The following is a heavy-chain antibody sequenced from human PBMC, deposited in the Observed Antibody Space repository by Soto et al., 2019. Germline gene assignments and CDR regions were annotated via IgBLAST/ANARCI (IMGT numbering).Heavy chain of an antibody. CDR2: INHSGST. CDR3: ARESYDFWSGYPPLLGY. D-gene: IGHD3-3*01. Sequence: SETLSLTCAVYGGSFSGYYWSWIRQPPGKGLEWIGEINHSGSTNYNPSLKSRVTISVDTSKNQFSLKLSSVTAADTAVYYCARESYDFWSGYPPLLGYWGQGTLVTVSS. CDR1: GGSFSGYY. V-gene: IGHV4-34*01. J-gene: IGHJ4*02.